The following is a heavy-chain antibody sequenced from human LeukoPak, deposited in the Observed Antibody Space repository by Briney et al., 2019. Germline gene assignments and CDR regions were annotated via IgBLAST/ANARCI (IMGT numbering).Heavy chain of an antibody. V-gene: IGHV3-30*02. CDR2: IRYDGSNK. Sequence: PGGSLRLSCAASGFTFSSYGMHWVRQAPGKGLEWVAFIRYDGSNKYYADSVKGRFTISRDNSKNTLYLQMNSLRAEDTAVYYCAKSWNPWNYCVLDAFDIWGQGTMVTVSS. CDR1: GFTFSSYG. D-gene: IGHD1-7*01. J-gene: IGHJ3*02. CDR3: AKSWNPWNYCVLDAFDI.